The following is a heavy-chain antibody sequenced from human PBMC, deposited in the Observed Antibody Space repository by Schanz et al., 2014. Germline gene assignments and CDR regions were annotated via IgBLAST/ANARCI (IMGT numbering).Heavy chain of an antibody. V-gene: IGHV1-46*03. CDR3: ARGGFFDSTSFDS. J-gene: IGHJ4*02. Sequence: QLMQSGSEVRKPGASVKLSCRASGYPFTNYYIHWVRQAPGQGLEWMGKINPSSGTTRIAQNFQGRLTVTRDTSTSTVNMELSSLRSEDTAVYYCARGGFFDSTSFDSWGQGTLVTVSS. CDR2: INPSSGTT. D-gene: IGHD2-2*01. CDR1: GYPFTNYY.